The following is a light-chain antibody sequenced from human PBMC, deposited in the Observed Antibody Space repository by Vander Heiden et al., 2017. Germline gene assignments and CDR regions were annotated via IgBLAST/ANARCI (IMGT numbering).Light chain of an antibody. CDR2: GNS. V-gene: IGLV1-40*01. J-gene: IGLJ2*01. Sequence: QSVLTQPPSVSRAPGQTVTISCTGSSSNIGAGYDVHWYQQLPGTAPKRLIYGNSNRPSGVPDRFSGSKSGTSASLATTGLQAEDEADDYCQSSDSSLSAGVFGGGTKLTVL. CDR1: SSNIGAGYD. CDR3: QSSDSSLSAGV.